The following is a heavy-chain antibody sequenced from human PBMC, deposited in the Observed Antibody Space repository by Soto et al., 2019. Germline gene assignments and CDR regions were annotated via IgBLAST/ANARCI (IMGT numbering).Heavy chain of an antibody. CDR3: ARRARPDFYYMDV. Sequence: EVQLAESGGGLAQPGGSLRPSCPAYELTLSGYAMDWARQVPGKGREYVSGISSNGVGTYYANSVQGRFTISKNNSKNTVYLQMGSLRPEDMAVYYCARRARPDFYYMDVWGKGTTVTVSS. CDR2: ISSNGVGT. D-gene: IGHD6-6*01. CDR1: ELTLSGYA. V-gene: IGHV3-64*01. J-gene: IGHJ6*03.